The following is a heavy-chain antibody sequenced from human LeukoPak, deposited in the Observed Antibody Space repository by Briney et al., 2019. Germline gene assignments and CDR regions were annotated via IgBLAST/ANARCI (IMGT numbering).Heavy chain of an antibody. CDR1: GGSISSSSYY. V-gene: IGHV4-39*01. CDR3: ARLNYDFWSGLDY. D-gene: IGHD3-3*01. Sequence: PSETLSLTCTVSGGSISSSSYYWGWIRHPPGKGLEWIGNIYYSGSTYYNPSLKRRVTISVDTSKNQFSLKPSSVTAADTAVYYCARLNYDFWSGLDYWGQGTLVTVSS. J-gene: IGHJ4*02. CDR2: IYYSGST.